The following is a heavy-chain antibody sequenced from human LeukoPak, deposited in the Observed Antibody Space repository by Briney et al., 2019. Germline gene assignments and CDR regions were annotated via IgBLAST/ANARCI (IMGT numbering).Heavy chain of an antibody. D-gene: IGHD6-19*01. V-gene: IGHV1-8*01. CDR3: VKGATSSSGWYWFDP. CDR1: GYTFTSYD. CDR2: MNPNSGYT. J-gene: IGHJ5*02. Sequence: GASVTVSCLASGYTFTSYDINWLRQAPGQRLEWMGWMNPNSGYTGYAREFQGRVTMTRDTSISTAYMELSSPRSEDTAIYYCVKGATSSSGWYWFDPWGQGTLVTVSS.